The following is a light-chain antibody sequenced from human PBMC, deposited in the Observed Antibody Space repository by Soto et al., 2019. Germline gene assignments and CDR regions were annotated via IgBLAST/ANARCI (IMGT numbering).Light chain of an antibody. V-gene: IGKV3-15*01. J-gene: IGKJ1*01. CDR2: GAS. CDR1: QSIGTD. CDR3: QHYNHWLWT. Sequence: EIVMTQSPDTLSVSPWERATLSCRASQSIGTDLAWYQQKPGQTPRLLIYGASTRATGFPARFSGSGSGTEFTLTISSLQSEDSAVYYCQHYNHWLWTFGQGTKVDI.